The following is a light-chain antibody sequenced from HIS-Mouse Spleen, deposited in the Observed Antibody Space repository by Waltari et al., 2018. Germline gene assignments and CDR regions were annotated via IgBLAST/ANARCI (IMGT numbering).Light chain of an antibody. CDR3: QVWDSSSDHRV. V-gene: IGLV3-21*02. J-gene: IGLJ3*02. Sequence: SYVLTQPPSVSVAPGQTARLTCGGNHIGSKSVHWYQQKPGEAPVLGVYDDSDRPSGIPERFSGSNSGNTATLTISRVEAGDEADYYCQVWDSSSDHRVFGGGTKLTVL. CDR2: DDS. CDR1: HIGSKS.